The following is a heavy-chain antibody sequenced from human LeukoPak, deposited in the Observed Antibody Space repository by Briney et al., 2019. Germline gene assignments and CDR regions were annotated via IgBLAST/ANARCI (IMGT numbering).Heavy chain of an antibody. CDR2: IYYSGST. Sequence: SETLSPTCTVSGVSVSSGSYYWSWIRQPPGKGLEWIGYIYYSGSTNYNPSLKSRVTISVDTSKNQFSLKLSSVTAADTAVYYCARESIAAAGVDYWGQGTLVTVSS. J-gene: IGHJ4*02. D-gene: IGHD6-13*01. CDR1: GVSVSSGSYY. CDR3: ARESIAAAGVDY. V-gene: IGHV4-61*01.